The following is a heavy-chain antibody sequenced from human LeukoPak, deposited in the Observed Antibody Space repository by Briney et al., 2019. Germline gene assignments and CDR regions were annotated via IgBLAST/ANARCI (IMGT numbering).Heavy chain of an antibody. CDR1: GFIFSREW. J-gene: IGHJ4*02. CDR2: VNTDGSST. D-gene: IGHD6-13*01. Sequence: PGGSLRLSCAASGFIFSREWMHWVRQAPGRGLVWVSRVNTDGSSTVYADSVKGRFTISRDNAKNSLYLQMNSLRAEDTAVYYCARYHHDEPRYSSSWYYFDYWGQGTLVTVSS. V-gene: IGHV3-74*03. CDR3: ARYHHDEPRYSSSWYYFDY.